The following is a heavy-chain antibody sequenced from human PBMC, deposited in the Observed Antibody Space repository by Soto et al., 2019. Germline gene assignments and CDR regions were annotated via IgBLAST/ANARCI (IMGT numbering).Heavy chain of an antibody. CDR3: ARLASHYYGSGSSYDY. CDR2: IIPIFGTA. Sequence: HVQLVQSGAEVKKPGSSVKVSCKASGGTFSSYAISWVRQAPGQGLEWMGGIIPIFGTANYAQKFQGRVTITADESTSTAYMELSSLRSEDTAVYYCARLASHYYGSGSSYDYWGQGTLVTVSS. D-gene: IGHD3-10*01. J-gene: IGHJ4*01. CDR1: GGTFSSYA. V-gene: IGHV1-69*01.